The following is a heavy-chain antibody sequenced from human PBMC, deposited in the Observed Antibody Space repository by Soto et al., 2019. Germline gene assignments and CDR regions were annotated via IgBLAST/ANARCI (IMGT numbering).Heavy chain of an antibody. CDR2: ISAYNGNT. V-gene: IGHV1-18*01. D-gene: IGHD3-10*01. Sequence: ASVTVSCKASGYTFTSYGISWVRQAPGQGLEWMGWISAYNGNTNYAQKLQGRVTMTTDTSTSTAHMELRSLRSDDTAVYYCARDSRFGEPSPYYYYGMDVWGQGTTVTVSS. J-gene: IGHJ6*02. CDR3: ARDSRFGEPSPYYYYGMDV. CDR1: GYTFTSYG.